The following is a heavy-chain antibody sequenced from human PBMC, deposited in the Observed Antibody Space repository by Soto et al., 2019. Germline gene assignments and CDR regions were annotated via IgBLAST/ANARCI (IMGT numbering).Heavy chain of an antibody. CDR1: GFTFSDYY. CDR2: ISSSSSYT. V-gene: IGHV3-11*06. Sequence: GGSLRLSCAASGFTFSDYYMSWIRQAPGKGLEWVSYISSSSSYTNYADSVKGRFTISRDNAKNSLYLQMNSLRAEDTAVYYCARLPRRSSGYQPFDAFDIWGQGTMVTVSS. J-gene: IGHJ3*02. CDR3: ARLPRRSSGYQPFDAFDI. D-gene: IGHD3-22*01.